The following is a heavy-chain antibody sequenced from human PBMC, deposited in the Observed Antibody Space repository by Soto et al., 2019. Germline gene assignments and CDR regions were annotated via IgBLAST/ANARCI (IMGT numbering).Heavy chain of an antibody. CDR2: TYYRSKWYN. J-gene: IGHJ6*02. CDR1: GDSVSSNSAA. Sequence: SQTLSLTCAISGDSVSSNSAAWNWIRQSPLRGLEWLGRTYYRSKWYNDYAVSVKSRITINPDTSKNQFSLQLNSVTPEDTAVYYCAREVTAPSYYYYGMDVWGQGTTVTVSS. CDR3: AREVTAPSYYYYGMDV. D-gene: IGHD4-4*01. V-gene: IGHV6-1*01.